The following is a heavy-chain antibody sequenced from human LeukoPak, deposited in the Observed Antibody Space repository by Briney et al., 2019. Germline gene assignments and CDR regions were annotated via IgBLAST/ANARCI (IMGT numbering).Heavy chain of an antibody. V-gene: IGHV4-31*03. CDR3: ARVTGVYYYDSSEDFDY. Sequence: SQTLSLTCTVSGGSISSGGYYWSWIRQHPGKGLEWIGYIYYSGSTYYNPSLKSRVTISVDRSKNQFSLKLSSVTAADTAVYYCARVTGVYYYDSSEDFDYWGQGTLVTVSS. CDR1: GGSISSGGYY. J-gene: IGHJ4*02. CDR2: IYYSGST. D-gene: IGHD3-22*01.